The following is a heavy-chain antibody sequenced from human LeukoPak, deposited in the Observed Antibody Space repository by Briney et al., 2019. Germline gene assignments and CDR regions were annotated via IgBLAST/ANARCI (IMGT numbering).Heavy chain of an antibody. J-gene: IGHJ5*02. V-gene: IGHV1-8*01. Sequence: GASVKLSCKASGSTFTSFDINWVRQATGQGLEWLGWMTPNSGQTGYAQKFQGRVTLTRDTSTSTAYMELSSLTSEDTAVYYCARNEYATGWFDHWGQGTVVTVSS. CDR3: ARNEYATGWFDH. CDR2: MTPNSGQT. CDR1: GSTFTSFD. D-gene: IGHD2-2*01.